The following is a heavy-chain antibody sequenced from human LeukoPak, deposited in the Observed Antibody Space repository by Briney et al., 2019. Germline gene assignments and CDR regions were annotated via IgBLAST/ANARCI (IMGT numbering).Heavy chain of an antibody. Sequence: PGGSLRLSCAASGFSFSNYWMTWVRQAPGKGLEWVANIKQDGSEIKYVDSVKGRFTISRDNAKNSLYLQMNSLRVEDTGVYYCARGSGWYLSWGQGTLVTVSS. J-gene: IGHJ5*02. D-gene: IGHD6-19*01. CDR2: IKQDGSEI. V-gene: IGHV3-7*01. CDR3: ARGSGWYLS. CDR1: GFSFSNYW.